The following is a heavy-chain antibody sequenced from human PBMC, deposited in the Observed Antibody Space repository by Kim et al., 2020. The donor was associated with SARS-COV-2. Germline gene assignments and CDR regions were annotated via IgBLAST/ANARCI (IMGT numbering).Heavy chain of an antibody. V-gene: IGHV3-23*01. D-gene: IGHD3-22*01. CDR1: GFTFSSYA. CDR2: ISGSGGST. Sequence: GGSLRLSCAASGFTFSSYAMSWVRQAPGKGLEWVSAISGSGGSTYYADSVKGRFTISRDNSKNTLYLQMNSLRAEDTAVYYCAKEGPYYDSRGRYFDYWGQGTLVTVSS. J-gene: IGHJ4*02. CDR3: AKEGPYYDSRGRYFDY.